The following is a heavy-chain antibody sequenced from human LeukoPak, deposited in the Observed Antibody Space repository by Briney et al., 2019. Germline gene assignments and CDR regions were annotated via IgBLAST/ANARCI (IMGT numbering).Heavy chain of an antibody. J-gene: IGHJ6*03. CDR3: ARGVVPPFYYYYSYMDV. Sequence: PGGSLRLSCAASGFTFSSYGMHWVRQPPGKGLEWIGEIYHSGSTNYNPSLKSRVTMSVDTSKNQFSLKLRSVTAADTAVYYCARGVVPPFYYYYSYMDVWGKGTPVIV. V-gene: IGHV4-34*01. D-gene: IGHD2-2*01. CDR1: GFTFSSYG. CDR2: IYHSGST.